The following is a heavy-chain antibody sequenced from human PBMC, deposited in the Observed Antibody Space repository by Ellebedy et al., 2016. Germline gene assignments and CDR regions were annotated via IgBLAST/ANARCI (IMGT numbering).Heavy chain of an antibody. V-gene: IGHV4-59*02. D-gene: IGHD6-19*01. J-gene: IGHJ3*01. Sequence: SETLSLTCNVSGGSVSSDYWNWIRRPPGKGLEWVGEGGRAGTTNYNPSLKSRVTMSVDTSKSQFSLRLTSVTAADTAVYYCAKWNGGWYAFEVWGQGTMVTVSS. CDR2: GGRAGTT. CDR3: AKWNGGWYAFEV. CDR1: GGSVSSDY.